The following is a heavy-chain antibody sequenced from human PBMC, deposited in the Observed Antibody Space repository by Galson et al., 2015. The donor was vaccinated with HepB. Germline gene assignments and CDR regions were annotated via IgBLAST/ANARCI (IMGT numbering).Heavy chain of an antibody. CDR2: IYSGGST. J-gene: IGHJ4*02. D-gene: IGHD4-11*01. CDR3: TRMTTVTTYKDY. CDR1: GFTVSSNY. V-gene: IGHV3-53*01. Sequence: SLRLSCAASGFTVSSNYMSWVRQAPGKGLEWVSVIYSGGSTYYADSVKGRFTISRDNSKNTLYLQMNSLRAEDTAVYYCTRMTTVTTYKDYWGQGTLVTVSP.